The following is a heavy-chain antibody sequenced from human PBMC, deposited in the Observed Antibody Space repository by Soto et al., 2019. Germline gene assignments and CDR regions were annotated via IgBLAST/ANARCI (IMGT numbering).Heavy chain of an antibody. J-gene: IGHJ5*02. V-gene: IGHV3-11*01. D-gene: IGHD1-26*01. Sequence: GGSLRLSCVGSGVDFRGSYMNWIRQAPGKGLEWISYISDTGRTIHYADSVKGRFVISRDNSRDSLYLQMNDLRADDTAIYYCAGFREGKIVGLRWLDPWGQGTRVTVSS. CDR2: ISDTGRTI. CDR3: AGFREGKIVGLRWLDP. CDR1: GVDFRGSY.